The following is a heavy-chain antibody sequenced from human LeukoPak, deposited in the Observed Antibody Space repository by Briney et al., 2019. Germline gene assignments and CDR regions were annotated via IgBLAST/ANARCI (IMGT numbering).Heavy chain of an antibody. CDR3: ARGQVLAAAALDY. CDR2: ISSSSSTI. V-gene: IGHV3-48*01. J-gene: IGHJ4*02. Sequence: PGGSLRLSCAASGFTFSSYSMNWVRQAPGKGLEWVSYISSSSSTIYYADSVKGRFTISRDNSKNTLYLQMNSLRAEDTAVYYCARGQVLAAAALDYWGQGTLVTVSS. CDR1: GFTFSSYS. D-gene: IGHD6-13*01.